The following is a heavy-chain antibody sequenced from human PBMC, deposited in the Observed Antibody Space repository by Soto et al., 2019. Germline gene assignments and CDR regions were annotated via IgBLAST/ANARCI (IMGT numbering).Heavy chain of an antibody. CDR3: ARGRIAAAGSVGMDV. Sequence: PSETLSLTCVVYGGSFIGYYWSWIRQPPGKGLEWIGEINHSGSTNYNPSLKSRVTISVDTSKNQFSLKLSSVTAADTAVYYCARGRIAAAGSVGMDVWGQGTTVTVSS. CDR1: GGSFIGYY. CDR2: INHSGST. D-gene: IGHD6-13*01. J-gene: IGHJ6*02. V-gene: IGHV4-34*01.